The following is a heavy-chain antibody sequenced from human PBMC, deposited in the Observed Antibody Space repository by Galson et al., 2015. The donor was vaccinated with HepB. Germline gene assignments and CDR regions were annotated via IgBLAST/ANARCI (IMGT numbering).Heavy chain of an antibody. V-gene: IGHV1-69*13. Sequence: SVKVSCKASGGTFSSYAISWVRQAPGQGLEWMGGIIPIFGTANYAQKFQGRVTITADESTSTAYMELSSLRSEDTAVYYCARASGVDTAMEVGPGAFDIWGQGTMVTVSS. CDR1: GGTFSSYA. CDR2: IIPIFGTA. CDR3: ARASGVDTAMEVGPGAFDI. D-gene: IGHD5-18*01. J-gene: IGHJ3*02.